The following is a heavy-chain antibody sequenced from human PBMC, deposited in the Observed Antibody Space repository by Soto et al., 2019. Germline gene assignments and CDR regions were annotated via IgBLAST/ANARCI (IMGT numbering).Heavy chain of an antibody. J-gene: IGHJ3*01. CDR3: AKRGVDWFIWGPFEV. CDR2: ISGSTVTT. CDR1: GFTFNNYV. Sequence: DVQLLESGGGLVQPGGSLRLSCAASGFTFNNYVMSWVRQAPGKGLEWVATISGSTVTTFYADSVKGRFTISRDNSQNTLYLQMNSLRAEDAAIYYCAKRGVDWFIWGPFEVWGPGTMVTVSS. V-gene: IGHV3-23*01. D-gene: IGHD3-10*01.